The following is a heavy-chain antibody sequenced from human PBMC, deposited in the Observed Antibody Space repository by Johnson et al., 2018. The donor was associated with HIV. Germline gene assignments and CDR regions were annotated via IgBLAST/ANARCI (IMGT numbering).Heavy chain of an antibody. J-gene: IGHJ3*02. D-gene: IGHD1-1*01. Sequence: VQLVESGGGLVKPGGSLRLSCAASGFTFSNAWMSWVRQAPGKGLEWVGRIKSKTDGGTTDYAAPVKGRFTISRDDSKNTLYLQMNSLRAEDTALYYCAKGAGTESDDAFDIWGQGTMVTVSS. V-gene: IGHV3-15*05. CDR2: IKSKTDGGTT. CDR3: AKGAGTESDDAFDI. CDR1: GFTFSNAW.